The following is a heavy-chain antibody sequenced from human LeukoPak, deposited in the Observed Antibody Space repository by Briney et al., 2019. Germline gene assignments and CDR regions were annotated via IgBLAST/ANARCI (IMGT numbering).Heavy chain of an antibody. V-gene: IGHV5-51*01. D-gene: IGHD1-26*01. CDR3: ARHSSGAPTSPHDY. Sequence: GESLRISCKGSGHSFTTNWIGWVRQMPGKGLEWMGSIYLGDSDTIYSPSFQGQVTISADRSISTAYLQWSSLKASDTAMYYCARHSSGAPTSPHDYWGQGTLVTVSS. J-gene: IGHJ4*02. CDR2: IYLGDSDT. CDR1: GHSFTTNW.